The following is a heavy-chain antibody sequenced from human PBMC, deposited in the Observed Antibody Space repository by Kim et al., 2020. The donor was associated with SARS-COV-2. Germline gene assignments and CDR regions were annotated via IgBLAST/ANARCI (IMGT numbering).Heavy chain of an antibody. CDR1: GFTFSSYG. CDR2: ISYDGSNK. CDR3: ARMYSSGPSPRVWVYYYYGMDV. V-gene: IGHV3-33*05. D-gene: IGHD6-19*01. Sequence: GGSLRLSCAASGFTFSSYGMHWVRQAPGKGLEWVAVISYDGSNKYYADSVRGRFTISRDNSKNTLYLQMNSLRAEDTAVYYCARMYSSGPSPRVWVYYYYGMDVWGQGTTVTVSS. J-gene: IGHJ6*02.